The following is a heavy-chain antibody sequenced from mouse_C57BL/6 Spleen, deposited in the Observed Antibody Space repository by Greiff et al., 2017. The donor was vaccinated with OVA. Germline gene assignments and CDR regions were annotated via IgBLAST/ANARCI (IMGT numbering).Heavy chain of an antibody. CDR3: ARTAPYDYRPFAY. Sequence: VQLQESGPGLAKPSQTLSLTCSVTGYSITSDYWNWIRKFPGNKLEYMGYISYSGSTYYNPSLKSRISITRDTSKNQYYLQLNSVTNEDTATYYWARTAPYDYRPFAYWGQGTLVTVSA. D-gene: IGHD2-4*01. V-gene: IGHV3-8*01. CDR1: GYSITSDY. J-gene: IGHJ3*01. CDR2: ISYSGST.